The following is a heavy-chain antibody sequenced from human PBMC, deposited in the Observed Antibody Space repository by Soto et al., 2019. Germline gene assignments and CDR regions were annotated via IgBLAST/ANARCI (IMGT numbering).Heavy chain of an antibody. Sequence: EVQLSESGGGLVQPGGFLRLSCAASGFTFSSYAMSWVRQAPGKGLEWVSVISGSGGSTYYADSVKGRFTISRDNSKNTLYLQMNSLRAEDTAVYYCARRSSGWYFDYWGQGTLVTVSS. V-gene: IGHV3-23*01. CDR2: ISGSGGST. D-gene: IGHD6-19*01. CDR3: ARRSSGWYFDY. J-gene: IGHJ4*02. CDR1: GFTFSSYA.